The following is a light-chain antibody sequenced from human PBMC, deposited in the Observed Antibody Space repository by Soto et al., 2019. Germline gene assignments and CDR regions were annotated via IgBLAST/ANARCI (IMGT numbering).Light chain of an antibody. CDR1: QSVSSNS. V-gene: IGKV3-20*01. CDR2: GAS. Sequence: EIVLTQSPGTLSLSPGERATLACRASQSVSSNSLVWYQQKPGQAPRLLIYGASNRATGIPDRFSGSGSGTDFTLTISRLEPEDFAVYSCPQYDTSPRTFGQGTKVEIK. CDR3: PQYDTSPRT. J-gene: IGKJ1*01.